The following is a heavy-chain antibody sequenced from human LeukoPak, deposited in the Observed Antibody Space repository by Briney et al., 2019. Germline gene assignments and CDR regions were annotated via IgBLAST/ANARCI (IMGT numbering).Heavy chain of an antibody. CDR2: THYSGGT. J-gene: IGHJ4*02. CDR1: GGSISSYY. V-gene: IGHV4-59*01. D-gene: IGHD5-24*01. CDR3: ARVRDGYNYDAFDY. Sequence: SETLSLTCSVSGGSISSYYWSWIRQTPGKGLEWIGYTHYSGGTNYNPSLRSRVTISVDTSKNQFSLNLSSVTAADTAVYYCARVRDGYNYDAFDYWGQGTLVTVSS.